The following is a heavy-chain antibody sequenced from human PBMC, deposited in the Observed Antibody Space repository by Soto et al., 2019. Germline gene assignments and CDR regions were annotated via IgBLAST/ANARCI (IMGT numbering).Heavy chain of an antibody. Sequence: SETLSLTCTVSGGSISSGDYYWSWIRQPPGKGLEWIGYIYYSGSTYYNPSLKSRVTISVDTSKNQFSLKLSSVTAADTAVYYCASHTMTAVTYADYWGQGTLVTVSS. J-gene: IGHJ4*02. CDR3: ASHTMTAVTYADY. V-gene: IGHV4-30-4*01. D-gene: IGHD4-17*01. CDR2: IYYSGST. CDR1: GGSISSGDYY.